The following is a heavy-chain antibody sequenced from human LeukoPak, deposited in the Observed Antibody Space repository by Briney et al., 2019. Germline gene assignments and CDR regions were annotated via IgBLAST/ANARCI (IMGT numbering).Heavy chain of an antibody. CDR2: IYHSGST. Sequence: SGTLSLTCTVSRYSISSGYYWGWIRQPPGKGLEWIGNIYHSGSTYYNPSLKSRPTISVVTSKNQFYLNLTSVTAADTAVYYCATLPLAGAVNFWGQGTLVTVSS. CDR3: ATLPLAGAVNF. CDR1: RYSISSGYY. V-gene: IGHV4-38-2*02. J-gene: IGHJ4*02. D-gene: IGHD3-16*01.